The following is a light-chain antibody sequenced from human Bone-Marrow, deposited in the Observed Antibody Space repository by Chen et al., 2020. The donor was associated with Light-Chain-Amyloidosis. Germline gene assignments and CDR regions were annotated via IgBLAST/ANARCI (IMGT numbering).Light chain of an antibody. CDR3: SSYTITNTLV. CDR2: EVT. Sequence: QSALTQPASASGSPGHPITIPCPGTSSDVGGDNHVSWYHQHPDKAPKLMIYEVTNRPSWVPDRFSGSKSDNTASLTISGLQTEDEADYFCSSYTITNTLVFGSGTRVTVL. CDR1: SSDVGGDNH. J-gene: IGLJ1*01. V-gene: IGLV2-14*01.